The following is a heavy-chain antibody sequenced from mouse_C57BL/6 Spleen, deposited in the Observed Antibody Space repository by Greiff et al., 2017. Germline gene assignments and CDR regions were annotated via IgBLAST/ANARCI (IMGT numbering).Heavy chain of an antibody. Sequence: VQLKESGGDLVKPGGSLKLSCAASGFTFSSYGMSWVRQTPDKRLEWVATISSGGSYTYYPDSVKGRFTISRDNAKNTLYLQMSSLKSEDTAMYYCARLSSGYSDYFDYWGQGTTLTVSS. CDR2: ISSGGSYT. J-gene: IGHJ2*01. V-gene: IGHV5-6*01. CDR1: GFTFSSYG. CDR3: ARLSSGYSDYFDY. D-gene: IGHD3-2*02.